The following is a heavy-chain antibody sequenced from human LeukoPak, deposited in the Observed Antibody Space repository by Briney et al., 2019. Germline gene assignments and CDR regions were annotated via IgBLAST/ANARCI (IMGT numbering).Heavy chain of an antibody. D-gene: IGHD4/OR15-4a*01. J-gene: IGHJ4*02. CDR2: IHSTGTT. Sequence: SETLSLTCTVSGGSISGHYWNWFRQPAGKRLEWMGRIHSTGTTNHNPSLESRVTMSVDTSKNQLSLRLSSVTAADTAVYYCARDRNYGPNFPFYYDYWGQGTSVTVSS. V-gene: IGHV4-4*07. CDR1: GGSISGHY. CDR3: ARDRNYGPNFPFYYDY.